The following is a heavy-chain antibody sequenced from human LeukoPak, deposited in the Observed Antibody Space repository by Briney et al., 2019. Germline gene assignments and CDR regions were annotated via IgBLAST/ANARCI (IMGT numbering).Heavy chain of an antibody. Sequence: ASVKDSCKTSGYIFTDYYIHWVRQAPGQGLEWMGYINPNSGDTKYVQNFQGRVTMTRDGSITTAYMELTSLRSDDTAVYSCARGVASADWFDPWGQGTLVTVSS. CDR3: ARGVASADWFDP. D-gene: IGHD2-2*01. V-gene: IGHV1-2*02. CDR2: INPNSGDT. CDR1: GYIFTDYY. J-gene: IGHJ5*02.